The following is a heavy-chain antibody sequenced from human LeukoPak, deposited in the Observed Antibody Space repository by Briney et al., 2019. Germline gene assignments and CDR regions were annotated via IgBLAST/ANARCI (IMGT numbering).Heavy chain of an antibody. D-gene: IGHD3-10*01. CDR2: ISGSGGST. CDR3: AKDQYGSGYYYYYYYMDV. V-gene: IGHV3-23*01. Sequence: GGSLRLSCAVSGFTFSSYGMTWVRQAPGKRLEWVSAISGSGGSTYYADSVKGRFTISRDNSKNTLYLQMNSLRAEDTAVYYCAKDQYGSGYYYYYYYMDVWGKGTTVTVSS. CDR1: GFTFSSYG. J-gene: IGHJ6*03.